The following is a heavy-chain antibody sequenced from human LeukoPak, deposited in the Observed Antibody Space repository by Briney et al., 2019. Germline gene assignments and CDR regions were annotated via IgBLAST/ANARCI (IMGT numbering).Heavy chain of an antibody. CDR1: GFTFSSYW. CDR2: IKQDGSEK. J-gene: IGHJ4*02. Sequence: GGSLRLSCAASGFTFSSYWMSWVRQAPGKGLEWVANIKQDGSEKYYVDSVKGRFTISRDNAKNSLYLQMNSLRAEDTAVYYCARVKGASDIVASTIDYWGQGTLVTVSS. CDR3: ARVKGASDIVASTIDY. V-gene: IGHV3-7*01. D-gene: IGHD5-12*01.